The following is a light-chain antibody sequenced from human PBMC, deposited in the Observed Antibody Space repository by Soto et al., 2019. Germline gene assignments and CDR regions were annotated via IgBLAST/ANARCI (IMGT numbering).Light chain of an antibody. V-gene: IGLV2-8*01. CDR3: SSSAGIHHYLV. CDR2: EVN. Sequence: QSVLTQPPSASGSPGQSVTISCTGTSSDIGGYNSVSWYQQHPGKAPRLMIYEVNKRPSGVPDRFSGSKSGYTASLTVSGLQTEDEAFYYCSSSAGIHHYLVFGGGTKVTVL. CDR1: SSDIGGYNS. J-gene: IGLJ3*02.